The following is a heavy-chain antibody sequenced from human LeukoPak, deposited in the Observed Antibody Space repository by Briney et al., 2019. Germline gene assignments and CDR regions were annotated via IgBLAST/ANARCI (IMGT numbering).Heavy chain of an antibody. CDR2: IYYSGST. CDR3: ARLEGVVTPFDY. Sequence: SQTLSLTCTVSGGSISSYYWSWIRQPPGKGLEWIGYIYYSGSTNYNPSLESRVTISVDTSKNQFSLKLSSVTAADTAVYYCARLEGVVTPFDYWGQGTLVTVSS. V-gene: IGHV4-59*01. CDR1: GGSISSYY. J-gene: IGHJ4*02. D-gene: IGHD4-23*01.